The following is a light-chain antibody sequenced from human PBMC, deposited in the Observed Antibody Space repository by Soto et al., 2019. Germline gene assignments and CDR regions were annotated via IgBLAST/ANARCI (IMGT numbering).Light chain of an antibody. V-gene: IGKV3-20*01. CDR1: QSVRSSH. Sequence: EIVLTQSPGTLSLSPGERVTLSCRASQSVRSSHLAWYKQKPGQALRLLMYEASSRATGIPDRFSGSGSGTDFTLTISRLEPEDFAVYYCQQYSVLPRTFGQGTKVEI. CDR2: EAS. CDR3: QQYSVLPRT. J-gene: IGKJ1*01.